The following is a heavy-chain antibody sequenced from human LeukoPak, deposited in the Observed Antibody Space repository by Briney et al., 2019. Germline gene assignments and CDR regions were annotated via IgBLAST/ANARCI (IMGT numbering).Heavy chain of an antibody. D-gene: IGHD2-21*02. J-gene: IGHJ3*02. V-gene: IGHV3-21*01. CDR3: ARVLSVIVVVTAVDAFDI. Sequence: GGSLRLSCAASGFTVSSYSMNWVRQAPGKGLEWVSSISSSSSYIYYADSVKGRFTISRDNAKNSLYLQMNSLRAEDTAVYYCARVLSVIVVVTAVDAFDIWGQGTMVTVSS. CDR1: GFTVSSYS. CDR2: ISSSSSYI.